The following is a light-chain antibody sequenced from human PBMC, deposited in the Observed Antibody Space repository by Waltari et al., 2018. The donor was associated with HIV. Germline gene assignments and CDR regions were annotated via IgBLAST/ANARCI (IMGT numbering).Light chain of an antibody. Sequence: DIQMTQSPSSVSASVGAKVTLNSHGTQGIRNYLAWYQQKPGTAPHLLIYDASRLQGGVPSRFTGTGSGTDFTLTIINLQPEDFAVYYCQQASSFPHTFGGGTRV. CDR1: QGIRNY. J-gene: IGKJ4*01. CDR3: QQASSFPHT. CDR2: DAS. V-gene: IGKV1-12*01.